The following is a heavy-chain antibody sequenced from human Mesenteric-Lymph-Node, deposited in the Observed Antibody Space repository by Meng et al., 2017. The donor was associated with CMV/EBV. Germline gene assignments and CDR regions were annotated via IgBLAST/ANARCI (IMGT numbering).Heavy chain of an antibody. J-gene: IGHJ4*02. CDR1: GFSFSTYG. Sequence: GESLKISCSVTGFSFSTYGMNWVRQAPGKGLEWVSSIGTTGGYIYYADSVKGRFIISRDNAKNSLYLQMNSLRAEDTAVYYCARDPVGGREWLLFYFDYWGQGTLVTVSS. CDR2: IGTTGGYI. CDR3: ARDPVGGREWLLFYFDY. V-gene: IGHV3-21*01. D-gene: IGHD3-3*01.